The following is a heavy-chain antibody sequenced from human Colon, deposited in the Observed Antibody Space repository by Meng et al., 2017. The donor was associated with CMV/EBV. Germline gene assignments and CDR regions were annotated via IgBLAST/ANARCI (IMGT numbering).Heavy chain of an antibody. J-gene: IGHJ6*02. V-gene: IGHV1-8*01. CDR1: GYTFTSYD. Sequence: ASVKVSCKASGYTFTSYDINWVRQATGQGLEWMGWMNPNSGNTGYAQKFQGRVTMTRYTSISTAYMELSSLRSEDTAVYYCARALKCNSTSCYTKYYYGLDVWGQGTTVTVSS. CDR2: MNPNSGNT. D-gene: IGHD2-2*02. CDR3: ARALKCNSTSCYTKYYYGLDV.